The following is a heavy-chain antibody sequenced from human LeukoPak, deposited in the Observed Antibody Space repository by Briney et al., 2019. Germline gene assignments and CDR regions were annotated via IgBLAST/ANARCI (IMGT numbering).Heavy chain of an antibody. J-gene: IGHJ3*02. CDR1: GYTFTSYY. D-gene: IGHD1-26*01. Sequence: ASVKVSCKASGYTFTSYYMHWVRQTPGQGLEWMGIINPSGGSTSYAQKFQGRVTMTRDTSTSTVYMELSSLRSEDTAVYYCVRELPESDAFDIWGQGTMVTVSS. V-gene: IGHV1-46*01. CDR2: INPSGGST. CDR3: VRELPESDAFDI.